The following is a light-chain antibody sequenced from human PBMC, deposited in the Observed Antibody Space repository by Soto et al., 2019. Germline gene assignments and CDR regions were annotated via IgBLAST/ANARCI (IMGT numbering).Light chain of an antibody. CDR1: QSINNW. J-gene: IGKJ2*01. Sequence: DIPMTQSPSTLSASVGDRVTITCRASQSINNWLAWYQQKPGKAPKLLIYEASSLLSGVPSRFSGSGSGTEFTLTISSLQPDDFADYYCQQYDSDSSTFGQGTKLDI. CDR3: QQYDSDSST. V-gene: IGKV1-5*03. CDR2: EAS.